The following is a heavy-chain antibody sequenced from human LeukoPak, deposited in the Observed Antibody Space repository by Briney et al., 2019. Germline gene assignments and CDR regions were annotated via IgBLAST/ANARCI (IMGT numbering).Heavy chain of an antibody. D-gene: IGHD3-16*02. V-gene: IGHV3-23*01. CDR3: AKSVMITFGGVIGAFDI. CDR2: ISGRGGST. Sequence: GGSLRLSCAASGFTFSSYAMSWFRQAPGKGLEWVSAISGRGGSTYYADSVKGRFTISRDNSKNTLYLQMNSLRAEDTAVYYCAKSVMITFGGVIGAFDIWGQGTMVTVSS. J-gene: IGHJ3*02. CDR1: GFTFSSYA.